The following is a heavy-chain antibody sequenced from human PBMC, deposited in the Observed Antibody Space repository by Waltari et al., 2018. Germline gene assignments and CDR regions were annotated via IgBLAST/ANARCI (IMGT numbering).Heavy chain of an antibody. CDR1: GFTFSSSA. CDR2: ISGSGGST. V-gene: IGHV3-23*01. Sequence: EVQLLGSGGGLVQPGGSLRLSCAASGFTFSSSAMRWVRPAPGKGLEWVSAISGSGGSTYYADSVKGRFTISRDNSKNTLYLQMNSLRAEDTAVYYCAKGQSRETAESLDYWGQGTLVTVSS. CDR3: AKGQSRETAESLDY. D-gene: IGHD6-13*01. J-gene: IGHJ4*02.